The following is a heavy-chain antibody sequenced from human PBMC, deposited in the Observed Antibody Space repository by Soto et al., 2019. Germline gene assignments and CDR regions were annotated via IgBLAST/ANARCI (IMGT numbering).Heavy chain of an antibody. CDR1: GYTLTELS. CDR3: ATDGGANGVYDDAFDI. V-gene: IGHV1-24*01. J-gene: IGHJ3*02. D-gene: IGHD2-8*01. CDR2: FDPEDGVT. Sequence: ASVKVSCKVSGYTLTELSMHWVRQAPGKGLEWMGGFDPEDGVTIYAQKFQGRVTMTEDTSTDTAYMELSSLRSEDTAVYYCATDGGANGVYDDAFDIWGQGTMVTVSS.